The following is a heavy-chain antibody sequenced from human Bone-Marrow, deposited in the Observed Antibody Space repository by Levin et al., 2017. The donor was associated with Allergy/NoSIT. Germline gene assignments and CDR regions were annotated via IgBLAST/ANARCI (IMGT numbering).Heavy chain of an antibody. CDR2: INTNTGNP. CDR3: ARDGDFGDYSGYYYGMDV. D-gene: IGHD4-17*01. V-gene: IGHV7-4-1*02. J-gene: IGHJ6*02. Sequence: GESLKISCRASGYMFTTHAMNWVRQAPGQGLEWIGWINTNTGNPTYAQGFTGRFVFSLDTSVSTAYLQISSLKAEDTAIYYCARDGDFGDYSGYYYGMDVWGQGTTVIVSS. CDR1: GYMFTTHA.